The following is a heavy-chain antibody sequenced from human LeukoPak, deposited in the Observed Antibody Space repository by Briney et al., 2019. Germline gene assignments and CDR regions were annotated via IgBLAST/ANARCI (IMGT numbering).Heavy chain of an antibody. J-gene: IGHJ4*02. CDR3: ARYGSSGYYYLFDY. Sequence: SETLSLTCTVSGGSISSYYWSWIRQHPGNGLEWIGYIYYSGSTYYNPSLKSRVTISVDTSKNQFSLKLSSVTAADTAVYYCARYGSSGYYYLFDYWGQGTLVTVSS. CDR1: GGSISSYY. CDR2: IYYSGST. D-gene: IGHD3-22*01. V-gene: IGHV4-59*06.